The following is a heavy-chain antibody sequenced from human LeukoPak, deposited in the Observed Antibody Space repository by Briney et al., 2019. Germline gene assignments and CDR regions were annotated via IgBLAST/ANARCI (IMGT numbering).Heavy chain of an antibody. CDR2: ISSSSDSI. CDR3: ARAMRSGYDY. J-gene: IGHJ4*02. CDR1: GFTFSSYG. V-gene: IGHV3-48*02. Sequence: GGSLRLSCAASGFTFSSYGMNWVRQAPGKRLEWVSYISSSSDSIYYADSVKGRFTISRDNAENSLYLQMSSLRDEDTAVHYCARAMRSGYDYWGQGTLVTVSS. D-gene: IGHD5-12*01.